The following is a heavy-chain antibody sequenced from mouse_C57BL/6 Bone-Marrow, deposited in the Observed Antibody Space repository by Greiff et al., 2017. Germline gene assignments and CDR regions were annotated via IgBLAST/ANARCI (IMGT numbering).Heavy chain of an antibody. CDR3: ARPIYDGYYGFAY. D-gene: IGHD2-3*01. CDR2: ISSGGGYT. J-gene: IGHJ3*01. CDR1: GFTFSSYG. V-gene: IGHV5-6*01. Sequence: EVKLMESGGDLVKPGGSLKLSCAASGFTFSSYGMSWVRQTPDKRLEWVATISSGGGYTYYPDSVKGRFTISRDNAKNTLYLQMSSLKSEDTAMYYCARPIYDGYYGFAYWGQGTLVTVSA.